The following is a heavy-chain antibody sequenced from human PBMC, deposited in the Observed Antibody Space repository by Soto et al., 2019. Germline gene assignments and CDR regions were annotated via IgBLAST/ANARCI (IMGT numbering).Heavy chain of an antibody. CDR2: IYQSGVT. CDR1: GDSYSISAYS. J-gene: IGHJ5*02. CDR3: AGMPYTSGLRFDP. V-gene: IGHV4-30-2*01. D-gene: IGHD6-19*01. Sequence: SETLSLTCNMSGDSYSISAYSWSWIRQPPGKALQWIGFIYQSGVTSYNPSLASRVSISLDRSNNQCSLKLKSVTAADTAVYFCAGMPYTSGLRFDPWGPGTLVTVSS.